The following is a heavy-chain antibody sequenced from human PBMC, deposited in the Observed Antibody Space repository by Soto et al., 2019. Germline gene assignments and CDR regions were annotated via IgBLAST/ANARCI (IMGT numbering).Heavy chain of an antibody. CDR2: IYYSGST. V-gene: IGHV4-59*01. Sequence: QVQLQESGPGLVKPSETLSLTCTVSGGSISSYYWSWIRQPPGKGLEWIGYIYYSGSTNYNPSLKSRVTISVDTSKNQFSLKLSSVTAADTAVYYCARLPYSSSWCGNWFDPWGQGTLVTVSS. J-gene: IGHJ5*02. CDR1: GGSISSYY. D-gene: IGHD6-13*01. CDR3: ARLPYSSSWCGNWFDP.